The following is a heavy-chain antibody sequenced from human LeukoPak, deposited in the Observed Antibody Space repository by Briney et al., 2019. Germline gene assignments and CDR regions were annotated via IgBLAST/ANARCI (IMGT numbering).Heavy chain of an antibody. V-gene: IGHV3-30*02. D-gene: IGHD3-10*01. CDR2: IRYDGSIK. J-gene: IGHJ6*03. Sequence: PGGSLRLSCAASGFTFSNYGMHWVRQAPGKGLEWMTFIRYDGSIKFYADSVKGRFTISRDNSKNTVSLQMNGLRAEDTAMYYCAKDVRGVGFLHYFYMDVWGKGTTVTISS. CDR1: GFTFSNYG. CDR3: AKDVRGVGFLHYFYMDV.